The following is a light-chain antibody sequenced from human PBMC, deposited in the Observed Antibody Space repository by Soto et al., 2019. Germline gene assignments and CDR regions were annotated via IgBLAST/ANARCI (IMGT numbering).Light chain of an antibody. CDR3: QQRSNWPPYT. Sequence: EIVLTQSPATLSLSPGESATLSCRASQSVSTYLAWYQHKPGLAPRLLISDASNRATGIPARFSGSGSGTGSTLTISGLEPEDFAVYYCQQRSNWPPYTFGQGTKLEIK. CDR1: QSVSTY. J-gene: IGKJ2*01. V-gene: IGKV3-11*01. CDR2: DAS.